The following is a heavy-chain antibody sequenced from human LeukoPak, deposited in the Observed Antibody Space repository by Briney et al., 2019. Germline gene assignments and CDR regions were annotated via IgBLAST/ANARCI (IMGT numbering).Heavy chain of an antibody. CDR2: VSGRDDST. CDR3: VKWGDYDILTGYYDPDY. D-gene: IGHD3-9*01. CDR1: GLTFSNYA. V-gene: IGHV3-23*01. Sequence: GASLRFSCAASGLTFSNYAMSWVRQAPGKGLEWVSAVSGRDDSTYYADSVKGRFTISRDTSKNTLYLQMNSLRAEDTAVYYCVKWGDYDILTGYYDPDYWGQGTLVTVSS. J-gene: IGHJ4*02.